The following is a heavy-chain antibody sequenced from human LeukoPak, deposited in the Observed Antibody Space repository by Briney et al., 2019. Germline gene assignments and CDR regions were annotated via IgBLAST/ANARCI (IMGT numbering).Heavy chain of an antibody. CDR1: GYAFTDYY. CDR3: ARNHVAIQWFGEGGFDP. J-gene: IGHJ5*02. V-gene: IGHV1-2*02. CDR2: FNPDNGGT. D-gene: IGHD3-10*01. Sequence: GASVNVSLKSSGYAFTDYYVHWVRQAPGQGLEWMGWFNPDNGGTNSVQKFQGRVTMTGDTSMRTVYMELTRLRSDDTAVYYCARNHVAIQWFGEGGFDPWGQGTLVTVYS.